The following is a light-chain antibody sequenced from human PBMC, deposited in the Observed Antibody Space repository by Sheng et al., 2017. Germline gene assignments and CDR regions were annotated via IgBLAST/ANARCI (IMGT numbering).Light chain of an antibody. CDR1: QSVGRN. CDR2: GAS. V-gene: IGKV3-15*01. Sequence: ETELTQSPVTLSVSPGERATLSCRASQSVGRNLAWYQQKPGRAPWPLIYGASTRATGVPARFSGTGSGTEFTLTINSLQSEDFAVYYCQQYNDWPRAFGPGTTSGYQT. CDR3: QQYNDWPRA. J-gene: IGKJ3*01.